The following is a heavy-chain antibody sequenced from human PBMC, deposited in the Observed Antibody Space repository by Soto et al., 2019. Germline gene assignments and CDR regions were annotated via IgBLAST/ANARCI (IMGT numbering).Heavy chain of an antibody. CDR1: GGTFNKYA. V-gene: IGHV1-69*01. CDR2: IIPVYGTP. D-gene: IGHD2-15*01. CDR3: SIVTAYGMDV. J-gene: IGHJ6*02. Sequence: QVQLEQSGAEVKKPGSSLKVSCKATGGTFNKYAISWVRQAPGQGLEWMAGIIPVYGTPNYAQRFQDRVTIVADESTTTAYMEVNSLRYEDTAIYYCSIVTAYGMDVWGPGTKVIVSS.